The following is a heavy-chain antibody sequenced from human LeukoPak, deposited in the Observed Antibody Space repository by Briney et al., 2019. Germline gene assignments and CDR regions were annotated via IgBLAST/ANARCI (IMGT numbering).Heavy chain of an antibody. J-gene: IGHJ5*02. CDR2: ISGSGGST. CDR3: AKDSSAWFGELFPSWFDP. V-gene: IGHV3-23*01. Sequence: LGGSLRLSCAASGFTFSSYAMSWVRQAPGKGLEWVSAISGSGGSTYYADSVKGRFTISRDNSKNTLYLQMNSLRAEDTAVYYCAKDSSAWFGELFPSWFDPWGQGTLVTVSS. D-gene: IGHD3-10*01. CDR1: GFTFSSYA.